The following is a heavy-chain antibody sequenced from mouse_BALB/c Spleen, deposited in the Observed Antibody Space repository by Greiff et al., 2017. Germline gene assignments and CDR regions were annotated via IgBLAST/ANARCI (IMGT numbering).Heavy chain of an antibody. V-gene: IGHV2-2*02. J-gene: IGHJ4*01. Sequence: QVQLQHSGPGLVQPSQSLSITCTVSGFSLTSYGVHWVRQSPGKGLEWLGVIWSGGSTDYNAAFISRLSISKDNSKSQVFFKMNSLQANDTAIYYCATNYYGYRYAMDYWGQGTSVTVSS. CDR2: IWSGGST. CDR1: GFSLTSYG. CDR3: ATNYYGYRYAMDY. D-gene: IGHD1-2*01.